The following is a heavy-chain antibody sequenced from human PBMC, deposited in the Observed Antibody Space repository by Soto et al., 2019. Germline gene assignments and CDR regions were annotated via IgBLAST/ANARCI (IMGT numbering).Heavy chain of an antibody. CDR1: GDSIISSDFY. J-gene: IGHJ5*02. Sequence: PSLTCTVSGDSIISSDFYWGWVRQPPGKGLEWIGSIFYLGSSYYNPSLKSRVTMSVDTSKNQFSLRLRSVTAADTALYFCARHSLALRKNNWFDPWGQGIMVTVSS. CDR2: IFYLGSS. D-gene: IGHD3-3*02. V-gene: IGHV4-39*01. CDR3: ARHSLALRKNNWFDP.